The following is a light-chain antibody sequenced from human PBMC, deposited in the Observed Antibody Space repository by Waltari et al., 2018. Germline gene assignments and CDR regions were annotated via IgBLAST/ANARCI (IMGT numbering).Light chain of an antibody. V-gene: IGLV2-14*03. Sequence: QSALTQPASVSGSPGQSITISCTGTSSDVGGYNYVSWYQQHPGKAPKLMIYDVSNRPPGLSNRFSGSKSGNTASLTISELQAEDEADYYCSSYTSSNTWVFGGGTKLTVL. J-gene: IGLJ3*02. CDR2: DVS. CDR3: SSYTSSNTWV. CDR1: SSDVGGYNY.